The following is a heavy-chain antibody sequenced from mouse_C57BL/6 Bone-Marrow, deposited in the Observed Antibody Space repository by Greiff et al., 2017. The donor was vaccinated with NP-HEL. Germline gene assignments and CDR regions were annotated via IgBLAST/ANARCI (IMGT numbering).Heavy chain of an antibody. CDR2: IYPRSGNT. V-gene: IGHV1-81*01. CDR3: ARRGTTVVAPFAY. Sequence: QVQLKESGAELARPGASVKLSCKASGYTFTSSGISWVKQRTGQGLEWIGEIYPRSGNTYYNEKFKGKATLTADKSSSTAYMELRSLTSEDSAVYFCARRGTTVVAPFAYWGQGTLVTVSA. J-gene: IGHJ3*01. CDR1: GYTFTSSG. D-gene: IGHD1-1*01.